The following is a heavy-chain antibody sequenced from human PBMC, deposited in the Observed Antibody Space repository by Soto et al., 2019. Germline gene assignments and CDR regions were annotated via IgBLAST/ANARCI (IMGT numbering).Heavy chain of an antibody. CDR2: LYTEGTT. D-gene: IGHD3-16*01. V-gene: IGHV3-53*01. CDR3: VRPRPSGENCGMDV. J-gene: IGHJ6*02. CDR1: GLTVSHNY. Sequence: PGGSLRLSCVASGLTVSHNYMAWVRQAPEMGLEWVSILYTEGTTYYADSVKGRFTISRDSSKNTLFLQMDSLRAEDTAVYYCVRPRPSGENCGMDVWGQGTTVTVSS.